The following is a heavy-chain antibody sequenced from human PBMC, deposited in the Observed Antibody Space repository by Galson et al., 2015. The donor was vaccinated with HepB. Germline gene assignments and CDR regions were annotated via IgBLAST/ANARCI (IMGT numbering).Heavy chain of an antibody. CDR1: GVTFSSYA. V-gene: IGHV1-69*13. Sequence: SVKVSCKASGVTFSSYAISWLRQAPGQGLEWMGGITPLFGSANYAQKLQGRVTITADESTSTTYMELSSLRSEDTAVYYCARGGYSGYDYNPVDYWGQGTLVTVSS. CDR3: ARGGYSGYDYNPVDY. D-gene: IGHD5-12*01. CDR2: ITPLFGSA. J-gene: IGHJ4*02.